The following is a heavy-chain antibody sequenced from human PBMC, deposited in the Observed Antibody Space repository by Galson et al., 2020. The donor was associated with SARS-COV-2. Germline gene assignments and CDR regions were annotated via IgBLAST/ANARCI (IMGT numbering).Heavy chain of an antibody. D-gene: IGHD6-13*01. J-gene: IGHJ6*02. CDR1: GYTFTSYA. V-gene: IGHV7-4-1*02. Sequence: ASVKVSCKASGYTFTSYAMNWVRQAPGQGLEWMGWINTNTGNPTYAQGFTGRFVFSLDTSVSTAYLQISSLKAEDTAVYYCARGRGSSWYKEAENCYYYGMDVWGQGTTVTVSS. CDR2: INTNTGNP. CDR3: ARGRGSSWYKEAENCYYYGMDV.